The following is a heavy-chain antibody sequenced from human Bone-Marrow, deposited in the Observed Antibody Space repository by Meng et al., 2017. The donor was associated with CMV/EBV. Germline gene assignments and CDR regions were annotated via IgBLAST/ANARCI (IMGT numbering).Heavy chain of an antibody. V-gene: IGHV3-21*01. CDR2: ITSTSSYI. D-gene: IGHD3-22*01. CDR3: ANYYAASGYFK. Sequence: GESLKISCAASGFTFSSYSINWVRQAPGKGLEWVSSITSTSSYIYYADSVKGRFTISRDNAKNSLYLQMNSLRAEDTAVYYCANYYAASGYFKWGQGTLVTVSS. J-gene: IGHJ4*02. CDR1: GFTFSSYS.